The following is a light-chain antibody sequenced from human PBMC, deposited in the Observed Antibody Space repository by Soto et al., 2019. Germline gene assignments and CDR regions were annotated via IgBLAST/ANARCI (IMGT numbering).Light chain of an antibody. CDR3: QQRGNRPPWT. V-gene: IGKV3-11*01. Sequence: ELVMTQSPAILSVSPGERATLSCRASQSASSYLAWYQQKPGQAPRLLIYDASNRATGIPARFSGSGSGTDFTLTISSLEPEDFAVYYCQQRGNRPPWTFGQGTKVDIK. J-gene: IGKJ1*01. CDR1: QSASSY. CDR2: DAS.